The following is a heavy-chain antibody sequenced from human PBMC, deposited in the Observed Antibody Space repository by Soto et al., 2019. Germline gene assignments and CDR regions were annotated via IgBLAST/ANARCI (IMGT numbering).Heavy chain of an antibody. CDR3: TTSGPSGSYYFQYYYYYGMGV. Sequence: KAGGSLRLSCAASGFTFSNAWMSWVRQAPGKGLEWVGRIKSKTDGGTTDYAAPVKGRFTISRDDSKNTLYLQMNSLKTEDTAVYYCTTSGPSGSYYFQYYYYYGMGVWGQGTTVTVSS. CDR1: GFTFSNAW. D-gene: IGHD1-26*01. J-gene: IGHJ6*02. CDR2: IKSKTDGGTT. V-gene: IGHV3-15*01.